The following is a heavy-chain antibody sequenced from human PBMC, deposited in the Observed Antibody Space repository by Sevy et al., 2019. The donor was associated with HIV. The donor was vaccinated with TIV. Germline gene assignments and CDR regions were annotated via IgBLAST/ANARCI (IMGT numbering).Heavy chain of an antibody. CDR2: ISPYNGNT. Sequence: ASVKVSCKASGYTFSTYGISWVRQAPGQGLEWMGWISPYNGNTNYAHSFQDRVTMTSDTSTGTAYMELKSLRSDDAAVYYCARRRGLATQQTYYSYYGMDVWGQGTMVTVSS. CDR3: ARRRGLATQQTYYSYYGMDV. J-gene: IGHJ6*02. CDR1: GYTFSTYG. D-gene: IGHD3-10*01. V-gene: IGHV1-18*01.